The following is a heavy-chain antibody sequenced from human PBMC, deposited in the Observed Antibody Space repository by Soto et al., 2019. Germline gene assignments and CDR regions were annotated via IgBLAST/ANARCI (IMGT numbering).Heavy chain of an antibody. Sequence: SSVKVSRKVSGYTLTELSMHWVRQAPGKGLEWMGGFDPEDGETIYAQKFQGRVTMTEDTSTDTAYMELSSLRSEDTAVYYCATGAPQGTAVAGVLAWFAHWRQGNLGTISS. V-gene: IGHV1-24*01. D-gene: IGHD6-19*01. CDR2: FDPEDGET. CDR1: GYTLTELS. CDR3: ATGAPQGTAVAGVLAWFAH. J-gene: IGHJ5*02.